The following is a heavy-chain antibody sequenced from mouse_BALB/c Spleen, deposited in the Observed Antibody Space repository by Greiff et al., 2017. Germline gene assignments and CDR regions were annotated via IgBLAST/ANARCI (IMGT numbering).Heavy chain of an antibody. V-gene: IGHV5-12-2*01. CDR2: ISNGGGST. CDR1: GFTFSSYT. CDR3: ARPFYDYDRGWFAY. Sequence: EVMLVESGGGLVQPGGSLKLSCAASGFTFSSYTMSWVRQTPEKRLEWVAYISNGGGSTYYPDTVKGRFTISRDNAKNTLYLQMSSLKSEDTAMYYCARPFYDYDRGWFAYWGQGTLVTVSA. D-gene: IGHD2-4*01. J-gene: IGHJ3*01.